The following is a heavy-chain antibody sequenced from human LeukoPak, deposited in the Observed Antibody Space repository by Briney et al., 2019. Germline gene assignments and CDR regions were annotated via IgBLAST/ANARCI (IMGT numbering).Heavy chain of an antibody. CDR2: INHSGST. V-gene: IGHV4-34*01. CDR1: GGSFSGYY. J-gene: IGHJ4*02. Sequence: SETLSLTCAVYGGSFSGYYWSWIRQPPGKGLEWIGEINHSGSTNYNPSLKSRVTISVDTAKNQFSLKVSSVTAADTAVYYCANLLNLDYWGQGTLVTVSS. CDR3: ANLLNLDY. D-gene: IGHD2/OR15-2a*01.